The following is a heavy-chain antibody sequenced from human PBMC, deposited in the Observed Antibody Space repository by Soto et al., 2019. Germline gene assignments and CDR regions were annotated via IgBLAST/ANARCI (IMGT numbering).Heavy chain of an antibody. V-gene: IGHV4-61*01. CDR1: GGSVSSGSYY. J-gene: IGHJ4*02. Sequence: SETLSLTCTVSGGSVSSGSYYWSWIRQPPGKGLEWIGYIYYSGSTNYNPSLKSRVTISVDTSKDQFSLKLSSVTAADTAVYYCARAVVAYGRSGSSWGFDYWGQGTLVTVSS. D-gene: IGHD1-26*01. CDR2: IYYSGST. CDR3: ARAVVAYGRSGSSWGFDY.